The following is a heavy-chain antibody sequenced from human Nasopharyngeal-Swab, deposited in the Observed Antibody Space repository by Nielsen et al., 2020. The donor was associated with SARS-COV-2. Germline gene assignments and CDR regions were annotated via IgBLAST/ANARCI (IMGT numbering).Heavy chain of an antibody. D-gene: IGHD6-13*01. CDR2: IYYSGST. CDR3: ARARAAAGIYFDY. J-gene: IGHJ4*02. V-gene: IGHV4-39*07. Sequence: VRQMPGKGLEWIGSIYYSGSTYYNPSLKSRVTISVDTSKNQFSLKLSSVTAADTAVYYCARARAAAGIYFDYWGQGTLVTVSS.